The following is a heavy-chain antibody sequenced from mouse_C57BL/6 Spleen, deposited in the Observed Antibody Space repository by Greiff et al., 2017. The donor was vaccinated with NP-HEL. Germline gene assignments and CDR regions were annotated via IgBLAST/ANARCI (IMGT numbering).Heavy chain of an antibody. CDR1: GYTFTSYW. J-gene: IGHJ3*01. CDR3: ARHYGYDEGFAY. D-gene: IGHD2-2*01. Sequence: VKLQQPGAELVKPGASVKMSCKASGYTFTSYWITWVKQRPGQGLEWIGDIYPGSGSTNYNEKFKSKATLTVDTSSSTAYMQLSSLTSEDSAVYYCARHYGYDEGFAYWGQGTLVTVSA. V-gene: IGHV1-55*01. CDR2: IYPGSGST.